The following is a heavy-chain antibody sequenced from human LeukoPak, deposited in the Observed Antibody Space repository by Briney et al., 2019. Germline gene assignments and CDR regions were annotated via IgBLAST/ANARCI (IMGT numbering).Heavy chain of an antibody. J-gene: IGHJ4*02. CDR3: ARKFGGYCSGTSCQINFDY. V-gene: IGHV3-23*01. D-gene: IGHD2-2*01. CDR1: GFTFSRYA. Sequence: GGSLRLSCAASGFTFSRYAMSGVRQPPGKGLEGGSTISASAGSTYYAASLTRWFTVSRENSTNPLYLQISSLRAEDTAVYYCARKFGGYCSGTSCQINFDYWGQGTLVTVSS. CDR2: ISASAGST.